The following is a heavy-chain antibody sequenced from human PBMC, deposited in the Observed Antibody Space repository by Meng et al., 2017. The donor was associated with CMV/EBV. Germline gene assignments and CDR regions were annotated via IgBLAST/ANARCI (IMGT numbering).Heavy chain of an antibody. Sequence: SVPVSCKASGGTFSSYAISWVRQAPGHGLEWMGGIIPILGISNYAQKFQGRVTITADKSTSTDYMELSSLRSDDTAVYYCVTGYSPEWYYYGMDVWGQGTTVTVSS. CDR2: IIPILGIS. CDR1: GGTFSSYA. D-gene: IGHD5-18*01. V-gene: IGHV1-69*10. J-gene: IGHJ6*02. CDR3: VTGYSPEWYYYGMDV.